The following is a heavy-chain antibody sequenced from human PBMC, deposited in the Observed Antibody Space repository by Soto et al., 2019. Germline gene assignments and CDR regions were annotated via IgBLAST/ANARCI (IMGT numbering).Heavy chain of an antibody. Sequence: ASVKVSCKASGYTFXSYGISWVRQAPGQGLEWMGWISAYNGNTNYAQKLQGRVTMTTDTSTSTAYMELRSLRSDDTAVYYCARERLIAVAGMGHAFDIWGQGTMVTVSS. CDR3: ARERLIAVAGMGHAFDI. D-gene: IGHD6-19*01. CDR1: GYTFXSYG. CDR2: ISAYNGNT. V-gene: IGHV1-18*01. J-gene: IGHJ3*02.